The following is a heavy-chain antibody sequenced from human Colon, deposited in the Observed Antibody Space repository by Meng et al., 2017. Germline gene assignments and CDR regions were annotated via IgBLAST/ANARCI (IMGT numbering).Heavy chain of an antibody. CDR2: ITPSAGTT. V-gene: IGHV1-46*01. J-gene: IGHJ5*02. CDR1: GYIFTSYY. D-gene: IGHD6-13*01. Sequence: ASVKVSCKASGYIFTSYYIHWVRQAPGQGLEWMGIITPSAGTTYFAQKFQDRVTITRDTSTSTVYMEVSSLKTEDTTVDYCARDGLAAAADKNWFDPWGQGTLVTVSS. CDR3: ARDGLAAAADKNWFDP.